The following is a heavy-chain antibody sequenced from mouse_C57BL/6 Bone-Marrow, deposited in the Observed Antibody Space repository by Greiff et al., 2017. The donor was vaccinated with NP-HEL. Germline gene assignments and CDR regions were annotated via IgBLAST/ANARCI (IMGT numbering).Heavy chain of an antibody. CDR2: ISSGSSTI. CDR1: GFTFSDYG. J-gene: IGHJ4*01. D-gene: IGHD6-1*01. CDR3: AKAPLGKGAMDY. V-gene: IGHV5-17*01. Sequence: VQLKESGGGLVKPGGSLKLSCAASGFTFSDYGMHWVRQAPEKGLEWVAYISSGSSTIYYADTVKGRFTISRDNAKNTLFLQMTSLRSEDTAMYYCAKAPLGKGAMDYWGQGTSVTVSS.